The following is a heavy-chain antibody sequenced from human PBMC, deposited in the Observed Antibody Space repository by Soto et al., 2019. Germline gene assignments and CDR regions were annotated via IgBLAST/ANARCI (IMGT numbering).Heavy chain of an antibody. D-gene: IGHD1-26*01. J-gene: IGHJ5*01. CDR1: GDSVSSKSAA. V-gene: IGHV6-1*01. CDR2: TYYRSKWST. CDR3: TRALSGSYDS. Sequence: SQTLSLTCAISGDSVSSKSAAWHWIRQSPSRGLEWLGRTYYRSKWSTDYAVSVKSRITINPDTSKSQFSLQLNSVTPEDTAVYYCTRALSGSYDSWGQGTLVTVSS.